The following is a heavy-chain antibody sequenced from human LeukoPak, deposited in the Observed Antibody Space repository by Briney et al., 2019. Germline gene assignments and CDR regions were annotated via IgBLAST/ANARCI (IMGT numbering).Heavy chain of an antibody. D-gene: IGHD5-18*01. Sequence: SETLSLTCAVSGYSISSGYYWGWIRQPPGKGLEWIGSIYYSGSTYYNPSLKSRVTISVDTSKDQFSLKLSSVTAADTAVYYSASFSTAMVQDYWGQGILVTVSS. CDR1: GYSISSGYY. V-gene: IGHV4-38-2*01. CDR2: IYYSGST. J-gene: IGHJ4*02. CDR3: ASFSTAMVQDY.